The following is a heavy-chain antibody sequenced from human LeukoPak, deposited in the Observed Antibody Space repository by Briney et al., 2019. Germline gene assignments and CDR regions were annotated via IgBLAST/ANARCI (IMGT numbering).Heavy chain of an antibody. CDR3: ATLGYDSSGYPLLDY. CDR2: ISAYNGNT. Sequence: ASVKVSCKASGYTFPSYGISWVRQPPGQGLGWMGWISAYNGNTNYSQKLQGRVTMTTETSTRTAYMELRSLTSDDTAFYYCATLGYDSSGYPLLDYWGQGTLVTVSS. CDR1: GYTFPSYG. D-gene: IGHD3-22*01. V-gene: IGHV1-18*01. J-gene: IGHJ4*02.